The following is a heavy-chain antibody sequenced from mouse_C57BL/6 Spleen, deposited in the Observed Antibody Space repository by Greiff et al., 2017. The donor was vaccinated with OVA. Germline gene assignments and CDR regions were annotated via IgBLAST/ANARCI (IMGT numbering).Heavy chain of an antibody. CDR2: IYPRSGNT. Sequence: QVQLQQSGAELARPGASVKLSCKASGYTFTSYGISWVKQRTGQGLEWIGEIYPRSGNTYYNEKFKGKATLTADKSSSTAYMELRSLTSEDSAVYFCARSVGIYYSNYGYYAMDYWGQGTSVTVSS. CDR3: ARSVGIYYSNYGYYAMDY. J-gene: IGHJ4*01. CDR1: GYTFTSYG. D-gene: IGHD2-5*01. V-gene: IGHV1-81*01.